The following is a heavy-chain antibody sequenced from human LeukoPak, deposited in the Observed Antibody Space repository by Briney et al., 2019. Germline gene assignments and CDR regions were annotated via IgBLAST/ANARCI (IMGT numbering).Heavy chain of an antibody. V-gene: IGHV3-23*01. CDR1: GFTFSSYD. J-gene: IGHJ4*02. D-gene: IGHD1-26*01. Sequence: GGSLRLSCAASGFTFSSYDMSWVSQAPGKGLEWVSAISGSGGRTYYADSVEGRVTISRDNSKTTLYLQMDSLRAEDTAVYYCAKDWELLPYYFDYWGQGTLVTVSS. CDR2: ISGSGGRT. CDR3: AKDWELLPYYFDY.